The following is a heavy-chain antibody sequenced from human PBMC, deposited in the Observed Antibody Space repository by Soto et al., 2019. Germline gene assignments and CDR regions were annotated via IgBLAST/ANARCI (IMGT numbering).Heavy chain of an antibody. J-gene: IGHJ4*02. CDR3: ARDPPPPDY. CDR1: GYTFASYA. V-gene: IGHV1-18*01. Sequence: ASVKVSCKAPGYTFASYAISWMRQAPGQGLEWMGWISAYNGNTNYAQKLQGRVTMTTDTSTSTAYMELRSLRSDDTAVYYCARDPPPPDYWGQGTLVTSPQ. CDR2: ISAYNGNT.